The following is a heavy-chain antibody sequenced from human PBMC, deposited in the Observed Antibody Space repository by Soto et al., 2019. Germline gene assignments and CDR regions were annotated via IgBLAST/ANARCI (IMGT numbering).Heavy chain of an antibody. J-gene: IGHJ6*02. CDR1: GFKFEDHG. V-gene: IGHV3-9*01. CDR2: ISWNSGSI. Sequence: EVHLVESGGALIQVGRSLRLSCAASGFKFEDHGMHWVRQAPGKGLEWVSIISWNSGSIAYADSVKGRFTISRDNAKKSLYLQMDSLRPEDTALYYCAKDVRGAYGVMDVCGQGTTVTVSS. CDR3: AKDVRGAYGVMDV. D-gene: IGHD5-12*01.